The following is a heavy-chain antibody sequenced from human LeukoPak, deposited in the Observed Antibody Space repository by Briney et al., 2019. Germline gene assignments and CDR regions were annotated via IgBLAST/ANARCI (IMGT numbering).Heavy chain of an antibody. V-gene: IGHV1-69*05. CDR1: GGTFSSYA. CDR3: ARGSGLLWFGEHAFDI. CDR2: IIPIFGTA. J-gene: IGHJ3*02. Sequence: GASVKVSCKASGGTFSSYAISWVRQAPGQRLEWMGGIIPIFGTANYAQKFQGRVTITTDESTSTAYMELSSLRSEDTAVYYCARGSGLLWFGEHAFDIWGQGTMVTVSS. D-gene: IGHD3-10*01.